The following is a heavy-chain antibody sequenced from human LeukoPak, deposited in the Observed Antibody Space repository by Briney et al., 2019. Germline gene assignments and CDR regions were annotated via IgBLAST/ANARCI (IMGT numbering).Heavy chain of an antibody. CDR3: ARDGYSGYEDDAFDI. CDR2: ISSSSSYI. CDR1: GFTFSSYS. V-gene: IGHV3-21*01. J-gene: IGHJ3*02. Sequence: GGSLRLSCAASGFTFSSYSMNWVRQAPGKGLGWVSSISSSSSYIYYADSVKGRFTISRDNAKNSLYLQMNSLRAEDTAVYYCARDGYSGYEDDAFDIWGQGTMVTVSS. D-gene: IGHD5-12*01.